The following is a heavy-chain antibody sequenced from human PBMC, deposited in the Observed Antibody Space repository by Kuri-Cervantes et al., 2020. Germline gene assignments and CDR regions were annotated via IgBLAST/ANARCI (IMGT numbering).Heavy chain of an antibody. V-gene: IGHV3-30-3*01. D-gene: IGHD3-22*01. Sequence: GESLKISCAASGFTFSSYAMHWVRQAPGKGLEWVAVISYDGINKYYPDSVKGRFTISRDNSKNTLYLRMNSLRAEDTALYYCARDLGRWDSSGYVEYWDQGTLVTVSS. CDR3: ARDLGRWDSSGYVEY. J-gene: IGHJ4*02. CDR1: GFTFSSYA. CDR2: ISYDGINK.